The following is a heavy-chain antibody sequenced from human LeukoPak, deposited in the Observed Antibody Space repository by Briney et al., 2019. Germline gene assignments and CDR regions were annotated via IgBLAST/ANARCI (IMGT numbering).Heavy chain of an antibody. Sequence: GGSLRLSCAASGFTFSSYEMNWVRQAPGKGLEWVSYISSSGSTIYYADSVKGRFTISRDSAKNSLYLQMNSLRAEDTSVYYCARVSITIFGTPEYYMDVWGKGTTVTVSS. CDR1: GFTFSSYE. CDR3: ARVSITIFGTPEYYMDV. V-gene: IGHV3-48*03. CDR2: ISSSGSTI. D-gene: IGHD3-3*01. J-gene: IGHJ6*03.